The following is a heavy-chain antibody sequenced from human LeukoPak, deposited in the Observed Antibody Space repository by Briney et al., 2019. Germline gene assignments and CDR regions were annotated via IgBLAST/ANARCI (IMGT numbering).Heavy chain of an antibody. J-gene: IGHJ3*02. CDR2: IRYDGSNK. D-gene: IGHD3-16*01. CDR1: GFTFSSYG. V-gene: IGHV3-30*02. CDR3: AKDSRPRPWGNAFDI. Sequence: GGSLRLSCAASGFTFSSYGMHWVRQAPGKGLEWVAFIRYDGSNKYYADSVKGRFTISRDNSKNTLYLQMNSLRAEDTAVYYCAKDSRPRPWGNAFDIWGQGTMVTVSS.